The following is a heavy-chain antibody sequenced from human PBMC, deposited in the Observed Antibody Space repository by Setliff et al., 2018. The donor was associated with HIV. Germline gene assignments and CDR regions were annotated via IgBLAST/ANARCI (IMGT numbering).Heavy chain of an antibody. CDR2: IYTSGST. CDR1: GGSISSYY. D-gene: IGHD3-22*01. J-gene: IGHJ4*02. V-gene: IGHV4-4*09. CDR3: ARGPSFYDPGGFDY. Sequence: SETLSLTCTVSGGSISSYYWSWIRQPPGKGLEWIGYIYTSGSTNYNPSLKSRVTISVDTSKNQFSLKLSSVTAADTAVYYCARGPSFYDPGGFDYWGQGTLVTVS.